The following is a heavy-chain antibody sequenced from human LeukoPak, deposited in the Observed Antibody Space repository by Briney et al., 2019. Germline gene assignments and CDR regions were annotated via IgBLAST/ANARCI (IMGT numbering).Heavy chain of an antibody. CDR1: GFSLTTREVG. Sequence: SGPTLVKPTQTLTLTCTFPGFSLTTREVGVGWIRQPPGKALEWLAVIYWDDDKRYSPFLKTRLTITKDTSKNQVVLTMTNMDPVDTATYYCARTSDSDAFDLWGQGTLVTVSS. CDR3: ARTSDSDAFDL. V-gene: IGHV2-5*02. J-gene: IGHJ3*01. D-gene: IGHD2-21*01. CDR2: IYWDDDK.